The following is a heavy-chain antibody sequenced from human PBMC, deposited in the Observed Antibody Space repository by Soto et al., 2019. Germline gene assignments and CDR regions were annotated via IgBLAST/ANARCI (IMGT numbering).Heavy chain of an antibody. J-gene: IGHJ4*02. D-gene: IGHD3-16*01. CDR2: IFYSGIS. V-gene: IGHV4-31*03. Sequence: QVQLQESGPGLVKPSQTLSLTCTVSGDSITSGVHYWSWIRQRPGEGLEWIGNIFYSGISYYNLSLRSRVTISVAASKNHFSLTLSSVTAADTAVYYCARDQIMLTFGGGSGEWGIDSWGQGTLVTVSS. CDR1: GDSITSGVHY. CDR3: ARDQIMLTFGGGSGEWGIDS.